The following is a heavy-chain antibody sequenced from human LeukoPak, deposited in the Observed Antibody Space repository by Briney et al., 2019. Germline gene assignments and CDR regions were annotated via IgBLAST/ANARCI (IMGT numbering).Heavy chain of an antibody. V-gene: IGHV4-61*02. D-gene: IGHD3-3*01. Sequence: PSQTLSLTCTVSGGSISSGSYYWSWIRQPAGKGLEWIGRIYTSGSTNYNPSLKSRVTISVDTSKNQFSLKLSSVTAADTAVYYCARQGQCYDFWSGRGDAFDIWGQGTMVTVSS. J-gene: IGHJ3*02. CDR2: IYTSGST. CDR1: GGSISSGSYY. CDR3: ARQGQCYDFWSGRGDAFDI.